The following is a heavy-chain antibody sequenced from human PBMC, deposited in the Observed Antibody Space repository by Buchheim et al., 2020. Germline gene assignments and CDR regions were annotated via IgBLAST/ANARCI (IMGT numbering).Heavy chain of an antibody. CDR2: IKQDGSEK. CDR3: AREYDFWSGYTTYFDY. CDR1: GFTFSSFW. J-gene: IGHJ4*02. V-gene: IGHV3-7*01. D-gene: IGHD3-3*01. Sequence: EVQLVESGGGLVQPGGSLRLSCAASGFTFSSFWMSWVRQAPGKGLEWVANIKQDGSEKYYVDSVKGRFTISRNNAKNSLYLQMNSLRAEDTAVYYCAREYDFWSGYTTYFDYWGQGTL.